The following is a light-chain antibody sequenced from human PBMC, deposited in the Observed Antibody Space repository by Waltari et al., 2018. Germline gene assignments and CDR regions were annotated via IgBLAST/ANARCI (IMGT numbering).Light chain of an antibody. CDR2: EVS. CDR3: TSFTTRYTWL. V-gene: IGLV2-14*01. CDR1: SGDVGTSNY. Sequence: QSALTQPASVSGSPGQSITISCSGTSGDVGTSNYVYWYQQLPGKVPKLIISEVSNRPSGVSNRFSGSKSGNTASLSISGLQAEDEGDYYCTSFTTRYTWLFGGGTKVTVL. J-gene: IGLJ3*02.